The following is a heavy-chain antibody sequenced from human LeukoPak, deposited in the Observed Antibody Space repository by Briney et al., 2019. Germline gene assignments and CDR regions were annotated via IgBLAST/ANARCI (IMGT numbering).Heavy chain of an antibody. D-gene: IGHD6-13*01. CDR2: INHSGST. V-gene: IGHV4-34*01. CDR1: GGSFSGYY. J-gene: IGHJ4*02. Sequence: SETLSLTCAVYGGSFSGYYWSWIRQPPGKGLEWIGEINHSGSTSYNPSLKSRVTISVDTSKNQFSLKLSSVTAADTAVYYCAIEGIAAAGYYFDYWGQGTLVTVSS. CDR3: AIEGIAAAGYYFDY.